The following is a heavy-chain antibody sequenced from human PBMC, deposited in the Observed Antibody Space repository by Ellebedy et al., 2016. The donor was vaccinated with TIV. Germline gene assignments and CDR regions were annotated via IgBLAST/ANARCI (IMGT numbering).Heavy chain of an antibody. CDR1: GATFSGSA. CDR2: IISIFGTT. D-gene: IGHD6-19*01. J-gene: IGHJ4*02. V-gene: IGHV1-69*13. Sequence: SVKVSCKASGATFSGSAISWVRQAPGLGLEWIGGIISIFGTTKYEKKFQGRVKITADQLTTTSHMELSDLRFEDTAIYYCARHIGYSNGPSEYWGQGSLVTVSS. CDR3: ARHIGYSNGPSEY.